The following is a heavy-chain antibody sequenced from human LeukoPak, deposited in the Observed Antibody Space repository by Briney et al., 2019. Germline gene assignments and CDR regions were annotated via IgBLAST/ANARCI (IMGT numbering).Heavy chain of an antibody. CDR3: ARDPREYYFDY. J-gene: IGHJ4*02. CDR2: INPNSGGT. D-gene: IGHD5-24*01. CDR1: GYTLTELS. Sequence: ASVKVSCKVSGYTLTELSMHWVRQAPGQGLEWMGWINPNSGGTNYAQKLQGRVTMTTDTSTSTAYMELRSLRSDDTAVYYCARDPREYYFDYWGQGTLVTVSS. V-gene: IGHV1-2*02.